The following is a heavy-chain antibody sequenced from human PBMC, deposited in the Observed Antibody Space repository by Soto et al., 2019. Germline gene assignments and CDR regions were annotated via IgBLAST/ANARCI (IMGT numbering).Heavy chain of an antibody. CDR1: GGSISSYY. Sequence: SETLSLTCTVSGGSISSYYWSWIRQPPGKGLEWIGYIYYSGSTNYNPSLKSRVTISVDTSKNQFSLKLSSVAAADTAVYYCARDGGAYNWNYFDYWGQGTLVTVSS. D-gene: IGHD1-20*01. V-gene: IGHV4-59*01. CDR2: IYYSGST. J-gene: IGHJ4*02. CDR3: ARDGGAYNWNYFDY.